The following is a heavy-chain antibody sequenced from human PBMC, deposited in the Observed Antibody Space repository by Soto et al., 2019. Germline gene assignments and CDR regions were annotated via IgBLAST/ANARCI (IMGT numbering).Heavy chain of an antibody. D-gene: IGHD2-8*02. J-gene: IGHJ6*02. CDR1: DNTFTHYG. Sequence: QVRLVQSGSEVKKLGASVKVSCKSSDNTFTHYGINWVRQAPGQGLEWMGWISGYNGNTKYAQKFQDRVTMTADTSTRTAFMEVGSLTSDDTGVYFCAATGGNYFGLDVWGQGTTVTVSS. CDR3: AATGGNYFGLDV. CDR2: ISGYNGNT. V-gene: IGHV1-18*01.